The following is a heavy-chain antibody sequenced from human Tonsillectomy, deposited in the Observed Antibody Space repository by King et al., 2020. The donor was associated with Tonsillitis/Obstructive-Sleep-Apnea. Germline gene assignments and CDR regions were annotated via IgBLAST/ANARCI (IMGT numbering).Heavy chain of an antibody. Sequence: VQLVESGAEVKKPGASVKVSCKASGYTFTSYDINWVRQATGQGLEWMGWMNPNSGNTGYAQKFQGRVAMTRNTSISTAYMELSGLGSEDTAVYYCARAGGYCSSSSCYSSAFDIWGQGTMVTVSS. CDR2: MNPNSGNT. D-gene: IGHD2-2*01. V-gene: IGHV1-8*01. CDR3: ARAGGYCSSSSCYSSAFDI. J-gene: IGHJ3*02. CDR1: GYTFTSYD.